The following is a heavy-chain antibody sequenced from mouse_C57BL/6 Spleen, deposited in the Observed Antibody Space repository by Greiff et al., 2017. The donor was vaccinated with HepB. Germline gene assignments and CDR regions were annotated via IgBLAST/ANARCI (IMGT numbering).Heavy chain of an antibody. CDR1: GYSITSGYY. D-gene: IGHD2-3*01. V-gene: IGHV3-6*01. CDR3: ARDRGYDGPFAY. J-gene: IGHJ3*01. CDR2: ISYDGSN. Sequence: VQLKESGPGLVKPSQSLSLTCSVTGYSITSGYYWNWIRQFPGNKLEWMGYISYDGSNNYNPSLKNRISITRDTSKNQFFLKLNSVTTEDTATYYCARDRGYDGPFAYWGQGTLVTVSA.